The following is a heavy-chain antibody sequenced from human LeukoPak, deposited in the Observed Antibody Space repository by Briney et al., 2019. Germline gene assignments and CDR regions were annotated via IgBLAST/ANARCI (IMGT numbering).Heavy chain of an antibody. Sequence: SETLSLTCTVSGGSISSYYWSWIRQPPGKGLEGIGYIYYSGSTNYNPSLKSRVTIPVDTSKNQFSLKLSSVTAADTAVYYCARGSGSTEYYFHYWGQGTLVTVSS. CDR1: GGSISSYY. CDR3: ARGSGSTEYYFHY. J-gene: IGHJ4*02. V-gene: IGHV4-59*01. D-gene: IGHD1-26*01. CDR2: IYYSGST.